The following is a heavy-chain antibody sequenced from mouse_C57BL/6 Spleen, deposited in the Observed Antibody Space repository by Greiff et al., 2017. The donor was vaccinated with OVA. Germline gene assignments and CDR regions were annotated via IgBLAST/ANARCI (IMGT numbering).Heavy chain of an antibody. Sequence: VQLQQSGAELVMPGASVKLSCKASGYTFTSYWMHWVKQRPGQGLEWIGEIDPSDSYTNYNQKFKGKSTLTVDKSSSTAYMQLSSLTSEDSAVYYCAIVDSSGYGGDYWGQGTTLTVSS. D-gene: IGHD3-2*02. V-gene: IGHV1-69*01. J-gene: IGHJ2*01. CDR3: AIVDSSGYGGDY. CDR2: IDPSDSYT. CDR1: GYTFTSYW.